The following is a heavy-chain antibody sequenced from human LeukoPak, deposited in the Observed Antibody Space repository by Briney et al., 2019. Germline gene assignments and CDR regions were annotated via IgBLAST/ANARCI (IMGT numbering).Heavy chain of an antibody. V-gene: IGHV4-59*01. D-gene: IGHD1/OR15-1a*01. CDR3: ARALGTGLDY. CDR1: GGSIRSYY. J-gene: IGHJ4*02. CDR2: IYYSGSA. Sequence: SETLSLTCTVSGGSIRSYYWSWIRQPPGKGLEWIGYIYYSGSANYNPSLKSRVSISVDTSKNQFSLKLSSVTDADTAVYYCARALGTGLDYWGQGTLVTVSS.